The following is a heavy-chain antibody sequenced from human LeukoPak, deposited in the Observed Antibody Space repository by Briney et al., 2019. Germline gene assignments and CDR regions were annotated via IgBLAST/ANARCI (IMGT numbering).Heavy chain of an antibody. D-gene: IGHD4-17*01. J-gene: IGHJ4*02. CDR1: GFTFSTYN. Sequence: GGSLRLSCVASGFTFSTYNMNWVRQAPGKGLEWVSFISSSSGPIYYADSVKGRFTISRDNSKNTLYLQMSSLRAEDTAVYYCARLMTTVSHFDYWGQGTLVTVSS. CDR3: ARLMTTVSHFDY. CDR2: ISSSSGPI. V-gene: IGHV3-48*01.